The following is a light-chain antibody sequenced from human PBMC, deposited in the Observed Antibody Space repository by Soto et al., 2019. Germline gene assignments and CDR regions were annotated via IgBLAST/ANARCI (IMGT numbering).Light chain of an antibody. CDR3: SSSSGRSYIVL. Sequence: QSALTQPASVSGSPGQSIAISCTGTASDVGGYGNLSWYQQHPGRAPELIIYDVNYRPSGVSDRFSASKSGNTASLTISGLQSEDEADYYCSSSSGRSYIVLFGGGTKVTVL. CDR1: ASDVGGYGN. V-gene: IGLV2-14*03. CDR2: DVN. J-gene: IGLJ2*01.